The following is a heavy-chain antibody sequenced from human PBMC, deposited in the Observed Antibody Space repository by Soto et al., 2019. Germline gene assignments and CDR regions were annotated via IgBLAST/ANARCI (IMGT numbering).Heavy chain of an antibody. D-gene: IGHD5-12*01. CDR3: ARDSSRLGGYDYAFDI. Sequence: ASVKVSCKASGGTFSSYAISWVRQAPGQGLEWMGGIIPIFGTANYAQKFQGRVTITADESTSTAYMELSSLRSEDTAVYYCARDSSRLGGYDYAFDIWGQGTMVTVSS. CDR1: GGTFSSYA. CDR2: IIPIFGTA. J-gene: IGHJ3*02. V-gene: IGHV1-69*13.